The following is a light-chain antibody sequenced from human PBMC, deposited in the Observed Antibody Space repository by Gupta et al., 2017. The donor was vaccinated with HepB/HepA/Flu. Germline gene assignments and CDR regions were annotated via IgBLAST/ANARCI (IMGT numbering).Light chain of an antibody. J-gene: IGLJ3*02. CDR3: QSADTGSNAGV. CDR2: KGN. V-gene: IGLV3-25*03. CDR1: ALPKQY. Sequence: SYELTHPLSVSVSPGQTARITCSGDALPKQYAYWYQQKPGQDPVLGIVKGNERPSGIPERFSGSSAGTTVTLTISGVQAEDEADYYCQSADTGSNAGVFGGGTKLTVL.